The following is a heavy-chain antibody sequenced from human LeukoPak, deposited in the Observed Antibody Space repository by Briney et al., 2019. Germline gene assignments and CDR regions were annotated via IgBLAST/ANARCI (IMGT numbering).Heavy chain of an antibody. CDR1: GYTFIKHW. Sequence: GASVKVSCKASGYTFIKHWMHWVRQAPGQGLEWVGLINPTGSATLYAQKFQGRVTMTRDMSTSTVYMELSSLRSEDTAVYYCARDRSIAASGRSWYFDLWGRGTLVTVSS. CDR2: INPTGSAT. D-gene: IGHD6-13*01. V-gene: IGHV1-46*01. J-gene: IGHJ2*01. CDR3: ARDRSIAASGRSWYFDL.